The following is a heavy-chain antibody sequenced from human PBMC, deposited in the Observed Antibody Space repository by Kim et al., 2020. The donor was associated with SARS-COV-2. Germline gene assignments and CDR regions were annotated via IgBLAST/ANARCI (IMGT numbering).Heavy chain of an antibody. V-gene: IGHV5-51*01. CDR3: SRHPPYGSGWSRFYY. J-gene: IGHJ4*02. CDR2: IYPGDSDT. Sequence: GESLKISCKGSGYSFTNYWIGWVRQMPGKGLECLGIIYPGDSDTRYSPSFQRQVTISVDKSIRTAYLHWRSLKASDTALYYCSRHPPYGSGWSRFYYWGQ. D-gene: IGHD6-19*01. CDR1: GYSFTNYW.